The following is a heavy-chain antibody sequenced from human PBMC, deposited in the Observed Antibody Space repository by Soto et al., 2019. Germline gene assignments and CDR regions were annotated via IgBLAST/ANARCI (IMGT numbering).Heavy chain of an antibody. CDR1: GFTFSSYA. V-gene: IGHV3-23*01. CDR2: ISGSGGST. CDR3: ARGIRRPLDAYDI. D-gene: IGHD3-16*01. Sequence: GGSLRLSCAASGFTFSSYAMSWVRQAPGKGLEWVSAISGSGGSTYYADSVKGRFTISRNNSKNTLYLQMNSLRAEDTAVDYCARGIRRPLDAYDIWGQGTMVTVSS. J-gene: IGHJ3*02.